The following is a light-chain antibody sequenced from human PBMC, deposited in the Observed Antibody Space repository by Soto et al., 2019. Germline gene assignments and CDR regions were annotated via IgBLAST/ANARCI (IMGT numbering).Light chain of an antibody. J-gene: IGKJ3*01. CDR1: QSVNNN. V-gene: IGKV3-15*01. Sequence: EIVMPQSPVTLSVSPGVRATLSCTASQSVNNNVAWYQQKPGHTPRLLIYSASIGATGTPARFSGSGSGSDFTLTISSLQSEDFAVYYCQQYNKWPLTFGPGTKVDIK. CDR2: SAS. CDR3: QQYNKWPLT.